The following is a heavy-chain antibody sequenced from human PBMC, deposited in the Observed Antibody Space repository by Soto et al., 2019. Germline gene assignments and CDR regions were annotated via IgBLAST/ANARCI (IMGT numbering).Heavy chain of an antibody. D-gene: IGHD3-3*01. CDR1: GYTFTSYG. Sequence: ASVKVSCKASGYTFTSYGISWVRQAPGQGLEWMGWISAYNGNTNYAQKLQGRVTMTTDTSTSTAYMELRSLRSDDTAVYYCARDFPYYDFWSGYHDYWGQGTLVTVSS. V-gene: IGHV1-18*01. CDR3: ARDFPYYDFWSGYHDY. J-gene: IGHJ4*02. CDR2: ISAYNGNT.